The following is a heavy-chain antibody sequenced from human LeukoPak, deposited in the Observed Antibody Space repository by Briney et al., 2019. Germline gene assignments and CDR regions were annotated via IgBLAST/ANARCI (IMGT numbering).Heavy chain of an antibody. CDR2: IWDDGSSK. CDR3: VKDTEATVTSVSDY. J-gene: IGHJ4*02. Sequence: RPGGSLRLSCAASGFTFSSYGMHWVRQAPGKGLEWVAVIWDDGSSKYYADSVKGRFTISRDNAKNSLYLQMNSLRAEDTALYYCVKDTEATVTSVSDYWGQGTLVTVSS. CDR1: GFTFSSYG. D-gene: IGHD4-17*01. V-gene: IGHV3-33*03.